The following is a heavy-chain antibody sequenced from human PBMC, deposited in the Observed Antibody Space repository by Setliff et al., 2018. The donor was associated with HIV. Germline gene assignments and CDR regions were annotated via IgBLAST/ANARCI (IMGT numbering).Heavy chain of an antibody. V-gene: IGHV4-34*01. Sequence: SETLSLTCTVSGVSISNYYWSWIRQPPGKGLEWIGEINHSGSTNYNPSLKSRVTISVDTSKNQFSLKLSSVTAADTAVYYCARAPGAYYYDSSGYPIGIRFDYWGQGTLVTVSS. CDR1: GVSISNYY. CDR2: INHSGST. CDR3: ARAPGAYYYDSSGYPIGIRFDY. J-gene: IGHJ4*02. D-gene: IGHD3-22*01.